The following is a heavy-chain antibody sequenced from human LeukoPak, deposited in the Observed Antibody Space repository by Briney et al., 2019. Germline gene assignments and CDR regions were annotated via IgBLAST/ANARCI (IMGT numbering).Heavy chain of an antibody. J-gene: IGHJ4*02. CDR2: ISGSGGST. Sequence: GGSLRLSCAVAGFTFISYSMTWVRQAPGRGLEWVSVISGSGGSTYYADSLKGRFTISRDNSKNTLYLQMNSLRAEDTAIYYCAKGSHSSGWYSPFDYWGQGTLVTVSS. V-gene: IGHV3-23*01. CDR1: GFTFISYS. CDR3: AKGSHSSGWYSPFDY. D-gene: IGHD6-19*01.